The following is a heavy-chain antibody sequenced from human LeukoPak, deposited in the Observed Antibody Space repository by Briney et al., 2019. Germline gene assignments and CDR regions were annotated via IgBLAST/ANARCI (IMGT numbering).Heavy chain of an antibody. V-gene: IGHV1-8*01. CDR1: GYTFTSYD. D-gene: IGHD3-9*01. Sequence: ASVKVSCKASGYTFTSYDINWVRQATGQGLEWMGWMNPISGNTGYAQKFQGRVTMTRNTSISTAYMELSSLRSEDTAVYYCARAVTVRRYFDWLLPYYYYYMDVWGKGTTVTVSS. CDR3: ARAVTVRRYFDWLLPYYYYYMDV. CDR2: MNPISGNT. J-gene: IGHJ6*03.